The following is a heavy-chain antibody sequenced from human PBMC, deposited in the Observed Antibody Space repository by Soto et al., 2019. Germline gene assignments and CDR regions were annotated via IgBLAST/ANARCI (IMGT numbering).Heavy chain of an antibody. CDR2: IKQDGSEK. CDR1: GFTFRNHW. Sequence: EVQLVESGGGLVQPGGSLRLSCEASGFTFRNHWMTWVRQAPGRGLEWVANIKQDGSEKYYVDSVKGRFIISRDNARNSLYLQMNSLRAEDTAVYYCASRPSDVYYYGVFDYWGQGTLVTVSS. V-gene: IGHV3-7*03. CDR3: ASRPSDVYYYGVFDY. J-gene: IGHJ4*02. D-gene: IGHD3-10*01.